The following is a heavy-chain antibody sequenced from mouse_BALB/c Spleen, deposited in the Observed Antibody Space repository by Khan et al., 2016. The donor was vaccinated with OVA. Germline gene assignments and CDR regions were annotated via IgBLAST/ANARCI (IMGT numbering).Heavy chain of an antibody. J-gene: IGHJ3*01. Sequence: QVQLKESGAELVRPGVSVKISCKGSGYTFTDFTLHWVKQSHAMSLEWIGVISTYYGDATYNQRLKDKATMTVDKSSSTAYMELARLTSEDSAIYYWTRGEGGNRFAYWGQGTLVTVSA. CDR1: GYTFTDFT. CDR3: TRGEGGNRFAY. V-gene: IGHV1S137*01. CDR2: ISTYYGDA.